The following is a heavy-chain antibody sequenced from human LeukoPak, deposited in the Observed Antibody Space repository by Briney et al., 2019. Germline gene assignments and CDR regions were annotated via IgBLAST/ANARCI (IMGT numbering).Heavy chain of an antibody. CDR1: GGSISSGGYY. D-gene: IGHD6-19*01. CDR3: AGLYSSGWYGGIDP. V-gene: IGHV4-30-2*01. Sequence: SQTLSLTCTVSGGSISSGGYYWSWIRQPPGKGLEWIGYIYHSGSTYYNPSLKSRVTISVDRSKNPFSLKLSSVTAADTAVYYCAGLYSSGWYGGIDPWGQGTLVTVSS. CDR2: IYHSGST. J-gene: IGHJ5*02.